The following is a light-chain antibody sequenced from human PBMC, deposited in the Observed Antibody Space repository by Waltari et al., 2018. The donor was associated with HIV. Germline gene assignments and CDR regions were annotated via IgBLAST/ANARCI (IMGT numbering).Light chain of an antibody. V-gene: IGLV1-36*01. CDR2: YDD. Sequence: QSVLTQPPSVSEAPRQRVTIPCSGSSSNVGINGVNWYQQLPGQAPKLLIYYDDLLPSGVPDRCSGSKSGTSASLAISGLQSEDEADYYCVAWDDGLNGWVFGGGTKLTVL. CDR1: SSNVGING. CDR3: VAWDDGLNGWV. J-gene: IGLJ3*02.